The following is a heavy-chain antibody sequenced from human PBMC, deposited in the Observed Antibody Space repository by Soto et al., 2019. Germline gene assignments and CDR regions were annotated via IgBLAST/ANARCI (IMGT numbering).Heavy chain of an antibody. V-gene: IGHV4-34*01. CDR1: GGSFSGYY. Sequence: SETLSLTCAVHGGSFSGYYWSWIRQPPGKGLEWIGEINHSGSTNYNPSLKSRVTISVDTSKNQFSLKLSSVTAADTAVYYCARGLRARIQLWFWWGQGTLVTVSS. CDR3: ARGLRARIQLWFW. J-gene: IGHJ4*02. CDR2: INHSGST. D-gene: IGHD5-18*01.